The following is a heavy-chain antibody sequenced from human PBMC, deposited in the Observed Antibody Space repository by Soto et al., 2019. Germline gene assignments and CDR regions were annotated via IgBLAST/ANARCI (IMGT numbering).Heavy chain of an antibody. V-gene: IGHV4-31*03. CDR3: ARYSGYDSQYFDY. Sequence: QVQLQESGPGLAKPSQTLSLTCTVSCGSISSAGYYWNWIRQHPVKGLEWIGYIYYTGSTYYNPSLKSRVTISVDTSKNQFSLKLSSVTAADTAVYYCARYSGYDSQYFDYWGQGTLVTVSS. D-gene: IGHD5-12*01. J-gene: IGHJ4*02. CDR2: IYYTGST. CDR1: CGSISSAGYY.